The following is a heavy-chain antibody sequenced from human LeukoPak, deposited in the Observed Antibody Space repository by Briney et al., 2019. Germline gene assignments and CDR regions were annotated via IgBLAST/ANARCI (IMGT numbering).Heavy chain of an antibody. J-gene: IGHJ4*02. V-gene: IGHV3-33*01. CDR1: GFTFSSYG. CDR2: IRYDGSNK. Sequence: GRSLRLSCAASGFTFSSYGMHWVRQAPGKGLEWVAFIRYDGSNKYYADSVKGRFTISRDNSKNTLYLQMNSLRAEDTAVYYCARGWYYGGIPGYFDYWGQGTLVTVSS. D-gene: IGHD4-23*01. CDR3: ARGWYYGGIPGYFDY.